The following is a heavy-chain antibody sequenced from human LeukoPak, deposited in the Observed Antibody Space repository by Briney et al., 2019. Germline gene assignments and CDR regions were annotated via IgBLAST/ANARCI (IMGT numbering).Heavy chain of an antibody. J-gene: IGHJ4*02. V-gene: IGHV3-53*01. D-gene: IGHD4-23*01. CDR1: GFTVSSNY. CDR2: IYSGGIT. CDR3: AKVYGGNSVEERGFDY. Sequence: GGSLRLSCAASGFTVSSNYMNWVRQAPGKGLQWVSVIYSGGITYYADSVKGRFTISRDNSRNTLYLQMNSLRAEDTAVYYCAKVYGGNSVEERGFDYWGQGTLVTVSS.